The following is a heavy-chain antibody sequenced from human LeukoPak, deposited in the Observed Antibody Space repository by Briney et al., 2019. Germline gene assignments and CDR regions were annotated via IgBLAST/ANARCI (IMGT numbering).Heavy chain of an antibody. CDR1: DDSMTSHL. CDR3: ARANPGLYTSSWFKHGGFDC. D-gene: IGHD6-13*01. CDR2: ILHNESI. J-gene: IGHJ4*02. V-gene: IGHV4-59*08. Sequence: SETLSLTCSVSDDSMTSHLCSWVRQPPGNGLEWIGHILHNESIIYNPPLKSRLSLSIDTSKKQFFLELNSVTAADPAVYLCARANPGLYTSSWFKHGGFDCWGQGALVTVSS.